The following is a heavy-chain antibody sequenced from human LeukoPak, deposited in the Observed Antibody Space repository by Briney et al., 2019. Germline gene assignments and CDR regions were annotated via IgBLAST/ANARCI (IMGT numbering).Heavy chain of an antibody. CDR2: ISGSGGST. Sequence: GGSLRLSCAASGFTFSNAWMSWVRQAPGKGLEWVSAISGSGGSTYYADSVKGRFTISRDNSKNTLYLQMNSLRAEDTAVYYCAKRATSSGWGAPIDYWGQGALVTVSS. V-gene: IGHV3-23*01. CDR1: GFTFSNAW. D-gene: IGHD6-19*01. CDR3: AKRATSSGWGAPIDY. J-gene: IGHJ4*02.